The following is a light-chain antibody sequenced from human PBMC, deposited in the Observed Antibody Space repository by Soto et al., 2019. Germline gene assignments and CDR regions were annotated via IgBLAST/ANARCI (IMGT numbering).Light chain of an antibody. V-gene: IGKV3-20*01. CDR3: QLYGTSPKT. Sequence: EIVLTQSPGTLSLSPGERATLSCRASETVAGSYLAWYQQKPGQAPRLLIHGASTRATGIADRFSGSGSGTDFTLTIIRLEPEDFAVYYCQLYGTSPKTFGQGTKVEI. CDR2: GAS. CDR1: ETVAGSY. J-gene: IGKJ1*01.